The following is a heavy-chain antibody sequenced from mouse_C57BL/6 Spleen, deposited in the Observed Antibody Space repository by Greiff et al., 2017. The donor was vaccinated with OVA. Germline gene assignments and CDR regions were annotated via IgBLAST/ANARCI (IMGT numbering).Heavy chain of an antibody. Sequence: VQLQESGPGLVKPSQSLSLTCSVTGYSITSGYYWNWIRQFPGNKLEWMGYISYDGSNNYNPSLKNRISITRDTSKNQFFLKLNSVTTEDTATYYCARANYYGSSYIDYWGQGTTLTVSS. CDR3: ARANYYGSSYIDY. CDR2: ISYDGSN. V-gene: IGHV3-6*01. D-gene: IGHD1-1*01. J-gene: IGHJ2*01. CDR1: GYSITSGYY.